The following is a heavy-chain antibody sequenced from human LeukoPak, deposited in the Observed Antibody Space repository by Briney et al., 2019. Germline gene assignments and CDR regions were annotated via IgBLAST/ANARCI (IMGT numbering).Heavy chain of an antibody. V-gene: IGHV3-30*15. CDR2: IAHDGGNT. J-gene: IGHJ4*02. D-gene: IGHD3-10*01. CDR1: GFTFSIYA. Sequence: PGTSLRLSCAASGFTFSIYAMHWVRQAPGKGLEWVAVIAHDGGNTYYADSVKGRFTISRDNSKSTLYLQMSSLRAEDTAVYYCATDKSYFDSRSHQGFDYWGQGTLVTVSS. CDR3: ATDKSYFDSRSHQGFDY.